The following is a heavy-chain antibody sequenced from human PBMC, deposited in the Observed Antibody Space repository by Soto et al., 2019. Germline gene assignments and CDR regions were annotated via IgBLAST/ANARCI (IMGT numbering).Heavy chain of an antibody. Sequence: ASVKVSCKASAYSFTTYHIHWVRQAPGQGIEWMGLINPDAGATNYAQRFQGRLRLTRDTSTSTVYMELRSLRFDDTAVYYCARGDIVLVPASEGNWFDPWGQGTLVTVSS. CDR2: INPDAGAT. D-gene: IGHD2-2*01. J-gene: IGHJ5*02. V-gene: IGHV1-46*01. CDR3: ARGDIVLVPASEGNWFDP. CDR1: AYSFTTYH.